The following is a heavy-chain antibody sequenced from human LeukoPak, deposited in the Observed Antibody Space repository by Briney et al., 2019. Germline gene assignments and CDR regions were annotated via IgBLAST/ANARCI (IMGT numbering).Heavy chain of an antibody. J-gene: IGHJ3*01. V-gene: IGHV3-7*01. Sequence: GGSLRLSCAASGFTLNSYLMSWVRQAPGRGLEWVANIKKDGSEESYVDSVKGRFTVSRDNAKNSLFLQMNSLRGEDTAVYYCARSNPNRNALDLWGQGTMVTISS. D-gene: IGHD1-14*01. CDR1: GFTLNSYL. CDR3: ARSNPNRNALDL. CDR2: IKKDGSEE.